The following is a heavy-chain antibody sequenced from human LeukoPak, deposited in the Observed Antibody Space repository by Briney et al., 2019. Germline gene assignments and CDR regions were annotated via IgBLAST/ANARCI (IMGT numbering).Heavy chain of an antibody. CDR3: ARTSHTGVWYDLDS. CDR1: GFSLSTRGMR. D-gene: IGHD6-19*01. CDR2: IDWEDNI. V-gene: IGHV2-70*04. J-gene: IGHJ4*02. Sequence: SGPTLVNPTQPLTLTCTFSGFSLSTRGMRVSWIRQPPGKALEWLALIDWEDNIFYSSSLRARLTISKDTSKNQAALTLTNVDPADTATYYCARTSHTGVWYDLDSWGQGTLVTVSS.